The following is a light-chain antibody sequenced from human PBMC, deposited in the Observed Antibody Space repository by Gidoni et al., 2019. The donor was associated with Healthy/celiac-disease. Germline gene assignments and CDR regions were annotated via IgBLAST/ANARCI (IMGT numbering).Light chain of an antibody. CDR1: QSVSSN. J-gene: IGKJ1*01. V-gene: IGKV3-15*01. CDR2: GAS. CDR3: QQYNNWPRT. Sequence: EIVMTQYPATLSVSPGERATLACRASQSVSSNLAWYQQQPGQAPRPLIYGASTRATGIPARFSGSGSGTEFALTICSLQSGDFAVYYCQQYNNWPRTFGQGTKVEIK.